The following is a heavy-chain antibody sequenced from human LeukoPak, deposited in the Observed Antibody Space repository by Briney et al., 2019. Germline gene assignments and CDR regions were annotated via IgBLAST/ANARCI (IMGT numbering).Heavy chain of an antibody. J-gene: IGHJ6*03. V-gene: IGHV1-18*01. Sequence: ASVKVSCKASGYTFTSYGISWVRQAPGQGLEWMGWISAYNGNTNYAQKLQGRVTMTTDTSTSTVYMELSSLRSEDTAVYYCARSKSSSSSEYYYYYYYMDVWGKGTTVTVSS. CDR3: ARSKSSSSSEYYYYYYYMDV. CDR2: ISAYNGNT. CDR1: GYTFTSYG. D-gene: IGHD2-2*01.